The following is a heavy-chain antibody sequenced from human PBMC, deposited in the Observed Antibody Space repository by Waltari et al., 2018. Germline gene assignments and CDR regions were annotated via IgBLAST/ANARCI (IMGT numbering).Heavy chain of an antibody. D-gene: IGHD1-1*01. CDR2: MNPNSYNT. CDR1: GYTLTELS. CDR3: ARGIRNELFSDY. J-gene: IGHJ4*02. Sequence: QVQLVQSGAEVKKPGASVKVSCKVSGYTLTELSMHWVRQAPGKGLEWMGWMNPNSYNTGFGQGFRGRVTFTTDTSTTTAYMELTNLRSEDTGMYYCARGIRNELFSDYWGQGTLVTVSS. V-gene: IGHV1-8*03.